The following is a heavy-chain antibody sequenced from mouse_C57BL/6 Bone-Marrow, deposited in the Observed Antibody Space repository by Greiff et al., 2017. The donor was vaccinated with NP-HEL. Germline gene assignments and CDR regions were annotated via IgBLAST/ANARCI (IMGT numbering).Heavy chain of an antibody. CDR1: GYTFTSYW. CDR3: AKLTAQATPYAMDY. Sequence: VQRVESGAELVKPGASVKLSCKASGYTFTSYWMHWVKQRPGQGLEWIGMIHPNSGSTNYNEKFKSKATLTVDKSSSTAYMQLSSLTSEDSAVYYCAKLTAQATPYAMDYWGQGTSVTVSS. J-gene: IGHJ4*01. V-gene: IGHV1-64*01. CDR2: IHPNSGST. D-gene: IGHD3-2*02.